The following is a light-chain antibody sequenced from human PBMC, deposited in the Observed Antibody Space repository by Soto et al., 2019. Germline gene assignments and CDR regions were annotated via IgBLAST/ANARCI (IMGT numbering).Light chain of an antibody. CDR2: DAS. V-gene: IGKV3-11*01. CDR3: QQRSNWPPLT. J-gene: IGKJ4*01. Sequence: ENVLTQSPTTLSLSPGERATLSCRASQSVNSYLAWYQQKPGQAPRLLIYDASNRATGIPARFSGSGSGTDFTLTISSLEPEDFAVYYCQQRSNWPPLTFGGGTKVEIK. CDR1: QSVNSY.